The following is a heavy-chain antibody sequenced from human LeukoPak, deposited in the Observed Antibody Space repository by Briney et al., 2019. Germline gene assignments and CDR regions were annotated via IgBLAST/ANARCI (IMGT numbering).Heavy chain of an antibody. V-gene: IGHV1-69*01. D-gene: IGHD7-27*01. CDR3: ARLLTGDKGYDAFDI. CDR1: GGTFSSYA. Sequence: SSVKVSCKASGGTFSSYAISWVRQAPGQGLEWMGGIIPIFGTANYAQKFQGRVTITADESTSTAYMELSSLRSEDTAVYYCARLLTGDKGYDAFDIWGQGTMVTVSS. J-gene: IGHJ3*02. CDR2: IIPIFGTA.